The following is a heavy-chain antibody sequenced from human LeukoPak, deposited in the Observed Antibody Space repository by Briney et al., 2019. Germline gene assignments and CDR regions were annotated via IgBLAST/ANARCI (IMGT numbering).Heavy chain of an antibody. CDR1: GGSISSYY. CDR3: ARPWSRGYSDASDI. J-gene: IGHJ3*02. D-gene: IGHD3-22*01. CDR2: IYYGGST. V-gene: IGHV4-59*01. Sequence: SETLSLTCTVSGGSISSYYWSWIRQPPGKGLEWIGYIYYGGSTKYNPSLESRVTISVDTSKNQFSLKLSSVIAADTAVYYCARPWSRGYSDASDIWGQGTMVTVSS.